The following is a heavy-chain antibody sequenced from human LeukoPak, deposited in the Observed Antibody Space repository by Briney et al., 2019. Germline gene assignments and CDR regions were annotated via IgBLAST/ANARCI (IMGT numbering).Heavy chain of an antibody. D-gene: IGHD3-10*01. V-gene: IGHV4-4*07. Sequence: TSEALSLTCTVSGGSISSYYWSWIRQPAGKGLEWIGRIYYSGSTNYNPSLKSRVTMSVDTSKNQFSLKLSSVTAADTAVYYCARDWGDYGSGSYLSYWGQGTLVTVSS. CDR1: GGSISSYY. CDR3: ARDWGDYGSGSYLSY. CDR2: IYYSGST. J-gene: IGHJ4*02.